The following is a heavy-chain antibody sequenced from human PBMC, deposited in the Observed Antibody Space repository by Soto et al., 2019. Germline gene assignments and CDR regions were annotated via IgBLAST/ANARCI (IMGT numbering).Heavy chain of an antibody. J-gene: IGHJ4*02. CDR1: QYNFTNYC. Sequence: ASVKVSCKASQYNFTNYCVHWVRQAPGQGLEWMGIINPRGGRTNYAQRFQGRVSMTRDTSTSTVYMELSSLRSEDTAVYYCAKATTNGGWFNPFDSWGQGALVTVSS. V-gene: IGHV1-46*01. CDR2: INPRGGRT. CDR3: AKATTNGGWFNPFDS. D-gene: IGHD6-19*01.